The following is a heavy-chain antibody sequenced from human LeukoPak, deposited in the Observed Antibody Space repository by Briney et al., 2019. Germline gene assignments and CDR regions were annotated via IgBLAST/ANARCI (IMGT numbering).Heavy chain of an antibody. J-gene: IGHJ4*02. CDR1: GGSINNNKW. CDR2: IYYSGST. Sequence: SETLSLTCVVSGGSINNNKWWSWVRQHPGKGLEWIGYIYYSGSTYYNPSLKSRVTISVDTSKNQFSLKLSSVTAADTAVYYCARVLADLSEYYYDSSGYPYYFDYWGQGTLVTASS. V-gene: IGHV4-31*11. CDR3: ARVLADLSEYYYDSSGYPYYFDY. D-gene: IGHD3-22*01.